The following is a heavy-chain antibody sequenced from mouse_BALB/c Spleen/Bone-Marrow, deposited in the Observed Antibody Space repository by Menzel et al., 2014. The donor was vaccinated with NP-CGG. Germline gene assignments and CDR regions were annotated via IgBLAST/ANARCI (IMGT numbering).Heavy chain of an antibody. D-gene: IGHD2-1*01. Sequence: EVQLQQSRTDLVKPGASVKLSCTASGFNIKDTYIHWEKQRPEQGLQWIGRVEPSNGNTKYATNFQGQATITADKSFNTADLRLSSLTSEDSALYYCARRFGNSRRDSAMVNWGRGPSVTVSS. CDR1: GFNIKDTY. J-gene: IGHJ4*01. CDR3: ARRFGNSRRDSAMVN. CDR2: VEPSNGNT. V-gene: IGHV14-3*02.